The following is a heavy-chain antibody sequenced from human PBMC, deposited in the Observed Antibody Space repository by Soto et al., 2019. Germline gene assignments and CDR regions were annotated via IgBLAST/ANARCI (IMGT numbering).Heavy chain of an antibody. Sequence: ETLRHTYTVSGGSIRSFYWSWIRQPPGKGLEWIGYIYYSGITNYNPSLKSRVTMSVDTSKNQFSLKLSSVTAADTAVYYCARDNFLYDSSGHDYFFAYCGQGSLVIVSS. V-gene: IGHV4-59*12. J-gene: IGHJ4*02. D-gene: IGHD3-22*01. CDR2: IYYSGIT. CDR1: GGSIRSFY. CDR3: ARDNFLYDSSGHDYFFAY.